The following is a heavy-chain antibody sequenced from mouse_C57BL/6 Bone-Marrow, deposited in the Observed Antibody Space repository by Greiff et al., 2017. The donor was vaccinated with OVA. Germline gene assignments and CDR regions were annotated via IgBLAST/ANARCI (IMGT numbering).Heavy chain of an antibody. CDR3: ARAAYGSTYD. V-gene: IGHV1-76*01. CDR2: IYPGSGNT. CDR1: GYTFTDYY. D-gene: IGHD1-1*01. J-gene: IGHJ2*01. Sequence: VKLMESGAELVRPGASVKLSCKASGYTFTDYYINWVKQRPGQGLEWIARIYPGSGNTYYNEKFKGKATLTAEKSSSNAYMQLSSLTSEDSAVYFCARAAYGSTYDWGQGTTLTVSS.